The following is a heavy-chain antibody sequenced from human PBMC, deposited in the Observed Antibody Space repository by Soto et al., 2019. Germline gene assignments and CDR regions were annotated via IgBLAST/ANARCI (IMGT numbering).Heavy chain of an antibody. J-gene: IGHJ6*02. V-gene: IGHV3-23*01. CDR3: AKVVTIFASYYYGLDV. D-gene: IGHD3-3*01. CDR1: GFTFSNYA. Sequence: GGSLRLACAASGFTFSNYAMSWVRQAPGKGLEWVSAISGSGGSTYYADSVKGRFTISRDNSKNRLYLQMHSLRAEDTAAYYCAKVVTIFASYYYGLDVWGQGTTVTVSS. CDR2: ISGSGGST.